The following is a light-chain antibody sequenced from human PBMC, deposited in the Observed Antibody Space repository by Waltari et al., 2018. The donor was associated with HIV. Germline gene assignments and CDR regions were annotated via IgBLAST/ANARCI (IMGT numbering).Light chain of an antibody. V-gene: IGKV4-1*01. CDR1: QTVLYSSDNRDY. J-gene: IGKJ2*03. Sequence: DIVLTQSPDSMAVSLGERATVNCTSSQTVLYSSDNRDYLAWYQVRPGQPPQLLIYWASTRQSGVPDRFSGSGPGTHFTLTISGLQAEDVAIYYCQQYYTTPQSFGQGTRLEI. CDR3: QQYYTTPQS. CDR2: WAS.